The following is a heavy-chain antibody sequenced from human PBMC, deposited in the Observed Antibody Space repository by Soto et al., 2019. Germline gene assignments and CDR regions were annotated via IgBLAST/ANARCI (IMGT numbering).Heavy chain of an antibody. CDR1: GLTFSRYA. CDR2: ISGSGDNT. J-gene: IGHJ6*02. CDR3: ANNKYYYESGGYRDGMYV. D-gene: IGHD3-22*01. V-gene: IGHV3-23*01. Sequence: GGSLRLSCAASGLTFSRYAISWVRQAPGKGLEWVSAISGSGDNTFYADSVKGRFTISRDNSKNTLYLQMNSLRAEDTAVYYCANNKYYYESGGYRDGMYVRAQRTT.